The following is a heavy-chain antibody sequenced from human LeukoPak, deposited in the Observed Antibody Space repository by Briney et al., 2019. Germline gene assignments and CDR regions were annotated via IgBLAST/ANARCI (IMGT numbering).Heavy chain of an antibody. J-gene: IGHJ4*02. Sequence: GGSLRLSCAASGLTFSNAWMSWVRQAPGKGLEWVGRIKSKTDGGTTDYAAPVKGRFTISSDDSKNTLYLQMDSLKTEDTAVYYCSGCSGGSCDTIDYWGQGTLVTVSS. CDR1: GLTFSNAW. V-gene: IGHV3-15*01. CDR2: IKSKTDGGTT. D-gene: IGHD2-15*01. CDR3: SGCSGGSCDTIDY.